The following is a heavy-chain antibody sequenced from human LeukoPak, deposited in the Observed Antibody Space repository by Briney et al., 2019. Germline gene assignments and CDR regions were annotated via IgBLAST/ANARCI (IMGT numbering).Heavy chain of an antibody. J-gene: IGHJ6*03. CDR3: ARHLGTYYYYMDV. CDR2: IYTSGST. D-gene: IGHD1-1*01. Sequence: PSETLSLTCPVSGGSISSYYWSWIRQPPGKGLEWSGYIYTSGSTNYSPSLKSRVTISVDTSKNQFSLKLSSVTAADTAVYYCARHLGTYYYYMDVWGKGTTVTVSS. V-gene: IGHV4-4*09. CDR1: GGSISSYY.